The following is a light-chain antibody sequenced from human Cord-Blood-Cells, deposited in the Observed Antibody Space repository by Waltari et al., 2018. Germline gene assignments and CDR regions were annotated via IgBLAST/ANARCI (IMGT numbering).Light chain of an antibody. J-gene: IGLJ2*01. V-gene: IGLV2-11*01. CDR3: CSYAGSYTLV. CDR1: TRDVGGYNH. CDR2: DVS. Sequence: QSALPQPRSVSGSPGQSVTISCTGTTRDVGGYNHVSWYQQHPDKAPKLMIYDVSKRPSGVPDRFSGSKSGNTASLTISGLQAEDEADYYCCSYAGSYTLVFGGGTKLTVL.